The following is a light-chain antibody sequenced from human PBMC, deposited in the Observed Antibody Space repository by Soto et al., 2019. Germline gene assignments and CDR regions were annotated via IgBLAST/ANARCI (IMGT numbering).Light chain of an antibody. CDR1: QSISSW. CDR2: DAS. Sequence: DIQMAQSPFPPSSSVGDKVTIPFPASQSISSWLAWYQQKPGKAPKLLIYDASSLESGVPSRFSGSGSGTEFTLTISSLQPDDFATYYCQQYNSYSGTFGQGTKVDIK. CDR3: QQYNSYSGT. J-gene: IGKJ1*01. V-gene: IGKV1-5*01.